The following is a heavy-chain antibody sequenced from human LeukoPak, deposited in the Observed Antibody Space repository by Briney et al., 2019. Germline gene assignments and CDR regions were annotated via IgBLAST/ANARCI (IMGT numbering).Heavy chain of an antibody. D-gene: IGHD6-6*01. J-gene: IGHJ5*02. Sequence: GASVKVSCKASGYTFTSYGISWVRQAPGQGLEWMGWISAYNGNTNYAQKLQGRVTMTTDTSTSTAYMELRSLRSDDTAVYYCARAPYSSSSAWSWFDPWGQGTLVTVSS. CDR3: ARAPYSSSSAWSWFDP. CDR2: ISAYNGNT. CDR1: GYTFTSYG. V-gene: IGHV1-18*01.